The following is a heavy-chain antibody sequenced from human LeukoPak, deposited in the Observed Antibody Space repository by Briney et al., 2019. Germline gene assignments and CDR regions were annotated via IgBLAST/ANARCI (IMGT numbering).Heavy chain of an antibody. Sequence: GRSLRLSCAASGFTFSSYGMHWVRQAPGKGLEWVAVISYDGSNNYYADSVKGRFTISRDNSKNTLYLQMNSLRAEDTAVYYCAKGTRDYYYYGMDVWGQGTTVTVSS. J-gene: IGHJ6*02. CDR2: ISYDGSNN. CDR1: GFTFSSYG. V-gene: IGHV3-30*18. CDR3: AKGTRDYYYYGMDV.